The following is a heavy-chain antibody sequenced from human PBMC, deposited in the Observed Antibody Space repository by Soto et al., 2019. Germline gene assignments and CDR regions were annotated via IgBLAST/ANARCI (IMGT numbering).Heavy chain of an antibody. D-gene: IGHD6-19*01. CDR3: ARDRIAVDGTSYYYGMDV. CDR2: ISSSSSYI. Sequence: LRLSCAASGFTFSSYSMNWVRQAPGKGLEWVSSISSSSSYIYYADSVKGRFTISRDNAKNSLYLQMNSLRAEDTAVYYCARDRIAVDGTSYYYGMDVWGQGTTVTVSS. V-gene: IGHV3-21*01. J-gene: IGHJ6*02. CDR1: GFTFSSYS.